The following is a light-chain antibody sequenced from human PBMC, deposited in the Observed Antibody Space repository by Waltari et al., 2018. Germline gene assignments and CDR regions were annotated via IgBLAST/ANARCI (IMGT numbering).Light chain of an antibody. J-gene: IGKJ2*03. CDR2: DAS. CDR1: QNINKW. Sequence: DIQMTQSPSTLSASVGDRVTVTCRASQNINKWLAWYQQKPGKAPNLLIYDASTLQSGVPSRFSGSGFGTEFTLAISSLQPEDFATYFCQASYTTPYSFGQGTKVEIK. V-gene: IGKV1-5*01. CDR3: QASYTTPYS.